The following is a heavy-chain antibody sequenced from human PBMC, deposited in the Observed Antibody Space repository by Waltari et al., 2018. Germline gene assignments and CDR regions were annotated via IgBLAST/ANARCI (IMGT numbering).Heavy chain of an antibody. CDR2: MNTISGNT. D-gene: IGHD2-2*01. J-gene: IGHJ5*02. CDR3: ARAVRNQLLSDP. CDR1: GYSFPPAN. Sequence: QVQLVQSGAAVKKPGASVKVSCRASGYSFPPANTTGARLAPGQGPEWMGWMNTISGNTNSAQKFQGRVSMTGDPSINTAYMELSSLTFDDTAVYYCARAVRNQLLSDPWGQGTLVVVSS. V-gene: IGHV1-8*02.